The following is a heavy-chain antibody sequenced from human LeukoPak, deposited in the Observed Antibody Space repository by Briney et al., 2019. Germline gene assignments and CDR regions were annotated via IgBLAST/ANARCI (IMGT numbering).Heavy chain of an antibody. D-gene: IGHD3-22*01. Sequence: GGSLRLSCAASGFTFSSHAMIWVRKAPGKGLEWVSAFSGSGGSTYYADSVKGRFTISRDNSKNTLYLQMNSLRAEDTAVYYCAKRDGWYYYDSSGYYHFDYWGKGTLVTVSS. J-gene: IGHJ4*02. CDR3: AKRDGWYYYDSSGYYHFDY. CDR1: GFTFSSHA. V-gene: IGHV3-23*01. CDR2: FSGSGGST.